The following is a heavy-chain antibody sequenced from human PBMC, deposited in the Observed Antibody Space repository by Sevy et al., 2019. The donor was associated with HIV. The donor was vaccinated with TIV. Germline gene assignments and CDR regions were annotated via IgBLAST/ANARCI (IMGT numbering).Heavy chain of an antibody. CDR1: GGSISSYY. CDR2: IYYSGST. D-gene: IGHD4-17*01. J-gene: IGHJ6*02. V-gene: IGHV4-59*01. Sequence: SETLSLTCTVSGGSISSYYWSWIRQPPGKGLEWIGYIYYSGSTNYNPSLKSRVTISVDTSKNQFSLKLTSVTAADTVVYYWARDPGATVTRGDYYYGMDVWGQGTTVTVSS. CDR3: ARDPGATVTRGDYYYGMDV.